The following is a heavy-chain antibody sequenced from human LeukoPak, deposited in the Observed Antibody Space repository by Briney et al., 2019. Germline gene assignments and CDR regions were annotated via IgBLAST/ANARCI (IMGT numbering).Heavy chain of an antibody. CDR1: GGSFSGYY. J-gene: IGHJ5*02. Sequence: SETLSRTCAVYGGSFSGYYWSWIRQPPGKGLEWIGEINHSGSTNYNPSLKSRVTISVDTSKTQFSMELSSVTAADTAVYYCATLIVVVPAAKSCWFDPWGQGTLVTVSS. D-gene: IGHD2-2*01. CDR2: INHSGST. V-gene: IGHV4-34*01. CDR3: ATLIVVVPAAKSCWFDP.